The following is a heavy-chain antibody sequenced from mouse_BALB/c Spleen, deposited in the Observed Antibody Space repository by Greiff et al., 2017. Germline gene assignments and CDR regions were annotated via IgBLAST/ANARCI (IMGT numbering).Heavy chain of an antibody. CDR3: ARDYRYEGYAMDY. Sequence: VQLQQSGAELVRPGSSVKISCKASGYAFSSYWMNWVKQRPGQGLEWIGQIYPGDGDTNYNGKFKGKATLTADKSSSTAYMQLSSLTSEDSAVYYGARDYRYEGYAMDYWGQGTSVTVSS. CDR1: GYAFSSYW. V-gene: IGHV1-80*01. J-gene: IGHJ4*01. CDR2: IYPGDGDT. D-gene: IGHD2-14*01.